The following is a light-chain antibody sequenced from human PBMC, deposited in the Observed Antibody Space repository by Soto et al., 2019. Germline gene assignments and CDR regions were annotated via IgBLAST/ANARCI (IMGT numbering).Light chain of an antibody. CDR2: DTS. J-gene: IGKJ4*01. Sequence: EIVLTQSPGTLSLSVGERVTLSCRASQSVSSYLARYQQTPGQAPRLLIYDTSNRATGTPDRFSGSGSGTDFTLTISRLEPECFTVYYCQLYGSSPLTFGGGTTVEIK. CDR1: QSVSSY. V-gene: IGKV3-20*01. CDR3: QLYGSSPLT.